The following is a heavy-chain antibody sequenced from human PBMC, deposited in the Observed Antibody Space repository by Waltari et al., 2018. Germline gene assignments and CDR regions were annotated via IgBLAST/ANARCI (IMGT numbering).Heavy chain of an antibody. Sequence: EVQLVESGGGLVKPGGSLRLSCAASGFTFSSYSMNWVRQAPGKGLEWVSSISSRSMYIYYADSVKGRFTISRDNAKNSLYLQMYSLRAEDTAVYYCASPFGSHLGYWGQGTLVTVSS. CDR1: GFTFSSYS. V-gene: IGHV3-21*01. J-gene: IGHJ4*02. CDR3: ASPFGSHLGY. CDR2: ISSRSMYI. D-gene: IGHD1-26*01.